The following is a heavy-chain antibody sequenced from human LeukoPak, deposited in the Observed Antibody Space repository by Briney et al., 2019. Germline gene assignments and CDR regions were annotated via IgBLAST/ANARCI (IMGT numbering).Heavy chain of an antibody. CDR2: IDPSGDST. J-gene: IGHJ4*02. Sequence: ASVKVSXRASGCTFTTHYMHWVRQAPGQGLGWMGIIDPSGDSTTDAQKFQGRVTVTRDTSTSTVYMELSSLRFEDTAVYYCYCSLGYWGQGTLVTVSS. D-gene: IGHD2-15*01. V-gene: IGHV1-46*01. CDR3: YCSLGY. CDR1: GCTFTTHY.